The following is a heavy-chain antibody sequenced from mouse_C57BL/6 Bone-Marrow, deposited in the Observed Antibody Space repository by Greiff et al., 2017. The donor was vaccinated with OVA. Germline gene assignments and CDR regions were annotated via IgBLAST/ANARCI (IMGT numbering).Heavy chain of an antibody. CDR3: ARSSLYIFYAMDY. V-gene: IGHV1-78*01. J-gene: IGHJ4*01. CDR1: GYTFTDHT. CDR2: IYPRDGST. D-gene: IGHD2-1*01. Sequence: VKLQESDAELVKPGASVKISCKVSGYTFTDHTIHWMKQRPEQGLEWIGYIYPRDGSTKYNEKFKGNATLTADKSSSTAYMQLNSLTSEDSAVYFCARSSLYIFYAMDYWGQGTSVTVSS.